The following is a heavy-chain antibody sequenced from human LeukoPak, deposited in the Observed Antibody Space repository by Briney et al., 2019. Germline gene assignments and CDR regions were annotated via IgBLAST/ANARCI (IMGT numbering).Heavy chain of an antibody. V-gene: IGHV4-30-4*08. J-gene: IGHJ6*03. CDR3: ARTNPTYYDFWSGYTDYYYYYYMDV. D-gene: IGHD3-3*01. CDR1: GGSISSGDYY. Sequence: SETLSLTCTVSGGSISSGDYYWSWIRQPPGKGLEWIGYIYYSGSTYYNPSLKSRVTISVDPSKNQFSLKLSSVTAADTAVYYCARTNPTYYDFWSGYTDYYYYYYMDVWGKGTTVTVSS. CDR2: IYYSGST.